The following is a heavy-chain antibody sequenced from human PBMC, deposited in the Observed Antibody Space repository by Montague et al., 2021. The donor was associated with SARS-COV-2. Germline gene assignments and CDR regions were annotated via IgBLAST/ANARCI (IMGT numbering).Heavy chain of an antibody. J-gene: IGHJ6*02. CDR1: GGSISSYC. V-gene: IGHV4-59*01. CDR3: ARSRRITIFGVGLSNYYGMDV. Sequence: SETLSLTCTVSGGSISSYCWSWIRQPPGKGLEWIGYIYYSGSTNYNPSLKSRVTISVDTSKDQFSLKLSSVTAADTAVYYCARSRRITIFGVGLSNYYGMDVWGQGTTVTVSS. D-gene: IGHD3-3*01. CDR2: IYYSGST.